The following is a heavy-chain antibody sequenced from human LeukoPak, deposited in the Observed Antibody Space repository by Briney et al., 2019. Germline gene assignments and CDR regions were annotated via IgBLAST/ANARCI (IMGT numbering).Heavy chain of an antibody. Sequence: PGGSLRLSCAASGFTFSSYAMNWVRQAPGKGLEWVSSISSSSSYKYYADSVKGRFTISRDNAKNSLYLQMNSLRAEDTTVYYCARDDGGSYFYYYYGMDVGGQGTTVTVSS. V-gene: IGHV3-21*01. CDR3: ARDDGGSYFYYYYGMDV. CDR2: ISSSSSYK. D-gene: IGHD1-26*01. CDR1: GFTFSSYA. J-gene: IGHJ6*02.